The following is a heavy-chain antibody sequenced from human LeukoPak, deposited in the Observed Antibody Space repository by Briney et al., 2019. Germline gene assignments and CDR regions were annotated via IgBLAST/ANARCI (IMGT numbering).Heavy chain of an antibody. CDR1: GYTFTSYY. Sequence: ASVTVSCTASGYTFTSYYMHWVRQAPGQGLEWMGIINPSGGSTSYAQKFQGRVTMTRDTSTSTVYMELSSLRSEDTAVYYCARDRWSGYSSGWGAEYFQHWGQGTLVTVSS. J-gene: IGHJ1*01. CDR2: INPSGGST. D-gene: IGHD6-19*01. CDR3: ARDRWSGYSSGWGAEYFQH. V-gene: IGHV1-46*01.